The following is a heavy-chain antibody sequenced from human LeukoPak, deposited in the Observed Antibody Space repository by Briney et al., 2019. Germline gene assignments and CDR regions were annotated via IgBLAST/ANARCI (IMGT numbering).Heavy chain of an antibody. CDR3: ARAHHGGSSQTLVRFDY. CDR2: IKQDGSER. CDR1: GFTFSSYW. J-gene: IGHJ4*02. D-gene: IGHD2-15*01. Sequence: PGGSLRLSCAASGFTFSSYWMSWVRQAPGKGLEWVANIKQDGSERSYVDSVKGRFTISRDNAKNSLYLQINSLRAEDTAVYYCARAHHGGSSQTLVRFDYWGQGTLVTVSP. V-gene: IGHV3-7*01.